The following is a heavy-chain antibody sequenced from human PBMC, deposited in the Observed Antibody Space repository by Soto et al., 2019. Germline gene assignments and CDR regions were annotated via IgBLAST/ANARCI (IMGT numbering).Heavy chain of an antibody. Sequence: QVQLVESGGGVVQPGRSLRLSCAASGFTFSSYGMHWVRQAPGKGLEWVAVIWYDGSNKYYADSVKGRFTISRDNSKNTLQLQRNSVGDADTSECYCARGAEAYGSGDCYADYWGQVALVSVAS. CDR2: IWYDGSNK. V-gene: IGHV3-33*01. D-gene: IGHD2-21*02. J-gene: IGHJ4*02. CDR1: GFTFSSYG. CDR3: ARGAEAYGSGDCYADY.